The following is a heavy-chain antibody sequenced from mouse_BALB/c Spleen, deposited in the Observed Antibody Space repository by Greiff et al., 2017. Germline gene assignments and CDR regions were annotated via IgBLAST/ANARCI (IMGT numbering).Heavy chain of an antibody. CDR1: GYSITSDYA. V-gene: IGHV3-2*02. CDR2: ISYSGST. D-gene: IGHD2-14*01. J-gene: IGHJ3*01. CDR3: ARKGNYRYEDAY. Sequence: EVQLVESGPGLVKPSQSLSLTCTVTGYSITSDYAWNWIRQFPGNKLEWMGYISYSGSTSYNPSLKSRISITRDTSKNQFFLQLNSVTTEDTATYYCARKGNYRYEDAYWGQGTLVTVSA.